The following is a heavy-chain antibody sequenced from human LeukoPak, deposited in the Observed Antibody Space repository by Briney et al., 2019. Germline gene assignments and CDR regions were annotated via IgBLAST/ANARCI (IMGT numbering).Heavy chain of an antibody. D-gene: IGHD3-10*01. V-gene: IGHV3-30-3*01. CDR3: ARGIYYYGSGSYPYYYYSYGMDV. J-gene: IGHJ6*02. CDR2: ISYDGSNK. CDR1: GFTFSSYA. Sequence: GRSLRLSCAASGFTFSSYAMHWVRQAPGKGLEWVAIISYDGSNKYYADSVKGRFTISRDNSKNTLYLQMNSLRAEDTAVYYCARGIYYYGSGSYPYYYYSYGMDVWGQGTTVTVSS.